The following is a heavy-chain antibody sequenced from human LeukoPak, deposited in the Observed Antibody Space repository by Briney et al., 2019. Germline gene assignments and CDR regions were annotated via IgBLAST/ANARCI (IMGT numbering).Heavy chain of an antibody. Sequence: SETLSLTCTVSGGSISSYYWSWIRQPAGKGLEWIGRIYTSGSTNYNPSLKSRVAMSVDTSKNQFSLKLSSVTAADTAVYYCARRPRAYRGGYSYGFGFDYWGQGTLVTVSS. D-gene: IGHD5-18*01. CDR2: IYTSGST. CDR1: GGSISSYY. J-gene: IGHJ4*02. V-gene: IGHV4-4*07. CDR3: ARRPRAYRGGYSYGFGFDY.